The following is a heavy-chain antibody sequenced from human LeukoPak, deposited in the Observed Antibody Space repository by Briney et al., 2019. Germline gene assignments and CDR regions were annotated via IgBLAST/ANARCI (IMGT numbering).Heavy chain of an antibody. CDR3: ARDRDGMEV. J-gene: IGHJ6*02. Sequence: SGTLSLTCAVSGDSISNNNWWTWVREPPGKGLVWIGAIHHSGPTYYSPSLKSRVTISVDKSKNQFSLKLTSVTAADTAMYYCARDRDGMEVWGQGTTVTIS. CDR2: IHHSGPT. CDR1: GDSISNNNW. V-gene: IGHV4-4*02.